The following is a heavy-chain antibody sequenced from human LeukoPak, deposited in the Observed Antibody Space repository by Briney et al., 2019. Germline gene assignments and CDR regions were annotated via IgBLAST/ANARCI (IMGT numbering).Heavy chain of an antibody. CDR2: IYPGYSDT. CDR3: ARYSSSWYFDY. V-gene: IGHV5-51*01. J-gene: IGHJ4*02. Sequence: GESLKISCKGSGYSFTSYWIGGVRQMPGKGLEWMGIIYPGYSDTRYSASFQSQVTISADNSISTDYLQWSSLKASDTAMYYCARYSSSWYFDYWGQGTLVTVSS. D-gene: IGHD6-13*01. CDR1: GYSFTSYW.